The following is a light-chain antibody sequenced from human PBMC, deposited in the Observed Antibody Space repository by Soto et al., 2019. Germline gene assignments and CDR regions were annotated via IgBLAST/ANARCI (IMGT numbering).Light chain of an antibody. CDR1: GSDVGGYNY. Sequence: QSALTQPRSVSGSPGQSVTISCTGTGSDVGGYNYVSWYQQHPGKAPKLMIYDVTTRPSGVPDRFSGSKSGNTASLTISGLQAEDEADCYCCSYADNYSWVFGGGTKLTVL. V-gene: IGLV2-11*01. J-gene: IGLJ3*02. CDR2: DVT. CDR3: CSYADNYSWV.